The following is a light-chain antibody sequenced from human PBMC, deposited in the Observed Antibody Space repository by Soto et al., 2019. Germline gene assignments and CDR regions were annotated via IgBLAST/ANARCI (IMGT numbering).Light chain of an antibody. CDR3: ETWDNSLSAYVV. J-gene: IGLJ2*01. V-gene: IGLV1-51*01. CDR2: DNN. Sequence: QSGLTQPPSVSAAPGQKVTISCSGSSSNIGNNFVSWYQQLPGTAPKLLIYDNNKRPSGIPDRFSGSKSGTSATLGITGLQTGDEADYYCETWDNSLSAYVVFGGGTKLTVL. CDR1: SSNIGNNF.